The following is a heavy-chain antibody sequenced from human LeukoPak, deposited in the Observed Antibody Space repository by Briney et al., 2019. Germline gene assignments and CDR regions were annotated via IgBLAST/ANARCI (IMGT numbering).Heavy chain of an antibody. Sequence: SETLSLTCTVSGGSITNYYWSWIRQPPGKGLEWIGTIYYSGRTYCSPSLKSRVAMSVDASNNQFSLNLRSVTAADTAVYYCARRRYYDGSGYLEWGQGTLLSVSS. D-gene: IGHD3-22*01. CDR1: GGSITNYY. CDR2: IYYSGRT. V-gene: IGHV4-59*04. J-gene: IGHJ1*01. CDR3: ARRRYYDGSGYLE.